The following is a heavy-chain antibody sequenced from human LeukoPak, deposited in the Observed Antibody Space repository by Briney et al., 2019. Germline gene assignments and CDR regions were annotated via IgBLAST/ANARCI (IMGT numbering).Heavy chain of an antibody. CDR3: AKEGGYCSSGTCYPWWFDP. Sequence: GASVKVSCKASGYTFTGYYVHWVRQAPGQGIEWMGWINPNSGGTNYAQTLQGRVTMTRDTSISTAYMELSRLRSDDTAVYYCAKEGGYCSSGTCYPWWFDPWGQGTLVTVSS. V-gene: IGHV1-2*02. D-gene: IGHD2-15*01. CDR2: INPNSGGT. CDR1: GYTFTGYY. J-gene: IGHJ5*02.